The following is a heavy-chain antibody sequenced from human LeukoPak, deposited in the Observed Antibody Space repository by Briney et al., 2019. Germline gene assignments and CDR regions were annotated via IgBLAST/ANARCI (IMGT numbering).Heavy chain of an antibody. V-gene: IGHV4-38-2*01. D-gene: IGHD3-10*02. J-gene: IGHJ6*03. CDR3: ARVGASYVGNYYMDV. CDR1: GYSISSAYY. Sequence: SETVSLTCALSGYSISSAYYWGWTRQPPGKGLEWIGSIYHSGNTYYNPSLKSRVTISPDTSKNQFYLELSSVHSADTAVYYCARVGASYVGNYYMDVWGKGATVTVSS. CDR2: IYHSGNT.